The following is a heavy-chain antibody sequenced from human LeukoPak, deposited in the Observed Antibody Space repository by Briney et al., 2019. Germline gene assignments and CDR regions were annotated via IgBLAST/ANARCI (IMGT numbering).Heavy chain of an antibody. CDR3: ARAWWYSSSWYVSYYYMDV. D-gene: IGHD6-13*01. V-gene: IGHV1-18*01. CDR2: ISAYNGNT. Sequence: ASVKVSCKASGYTFTSYGISWVRQAPGQGLEWMGWISAYNGNTNYAQKLQGRVTMTIDTSTSTAYMELRSLRSDDTAVYYCARAWWYSSSWYVSYYYMDVWGKGTTVTVSS. CDR1: GYTFTSYG. J-gene: IGHJ6*03.